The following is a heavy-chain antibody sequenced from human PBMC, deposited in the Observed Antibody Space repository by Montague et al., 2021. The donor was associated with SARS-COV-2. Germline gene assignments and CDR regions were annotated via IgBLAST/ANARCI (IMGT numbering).Heavy chain of an antibody. Sequence: SLRLSCAASGFTFSSYAMHWVRQAPGKGLEWVAVISYDGSNKYYAGSVKGRFTISRDNSKNTLYLQMNSLRAEDTAVYYCARVEEKYYDILTGYYNPHYYYYGMDVWGQGTTVTVSS. CDR1: GFTFSSYA. V-gene: IGHV3-30-3*01. J-gene: IGHJ6*02. CDR2: ISYDGSNK. D-gene: IGHD3-9*01. CDR3: ARVEEKYYDILTGYYNPHYYYYGMDV.